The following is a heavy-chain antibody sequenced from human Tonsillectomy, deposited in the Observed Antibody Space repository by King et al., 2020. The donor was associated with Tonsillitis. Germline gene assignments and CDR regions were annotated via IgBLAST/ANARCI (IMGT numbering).Heavy chain of an antibody. Sequence: VQLVESGGGVVQPGRSLRLSCAASGFTFSNYAMHWVRQAPGKGLEWVAVISYDGSNKYYADSVKGRFTFSRDNSKNTLCLQVNSLRAEDTAVYYCARGLPTVTTGYSFDYWGQGTLVTVSS. CDR3: ARGLPTVTTGYSFDY. CDR2: ISYDGSNK. J-gene: IGHJ4*02. CDR1: GFTFSNYA. D-gene: IGHD4-17*01. V-gene: IGHV3-30-3*01.